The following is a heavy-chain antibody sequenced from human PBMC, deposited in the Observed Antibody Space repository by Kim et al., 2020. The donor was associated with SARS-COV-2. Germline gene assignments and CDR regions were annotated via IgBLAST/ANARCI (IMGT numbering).Heavy chain of an antibody. Sequence: QGRVTITADESTSTAYMELSSLRSEDTAVYYCARDWRGYYGSGSYTYFDYWGQGTLVTVSS. V-gene: IGHV1-69*01. J-gene: IGHJ4*02. D-gene: IGHD3-10*01. CDR3: ARDWRGYYGSGSYTYFDY.